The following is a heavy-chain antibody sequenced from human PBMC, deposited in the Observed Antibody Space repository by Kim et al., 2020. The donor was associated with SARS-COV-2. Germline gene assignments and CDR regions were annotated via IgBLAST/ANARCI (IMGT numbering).Heavy chain of an antibody. J-gene: IGHJ5*02. CDR2: YSGST. V-gene: IGHV4-59*01. D-gene: IGHD3-10*01. Sequence: YSGSTNYTPSLKSRVTIAVDTSKNQFSLKLSSVTAADTAVYYCARDSLGPWGQGTLVTVSS. CDR3: ARDSLGP.